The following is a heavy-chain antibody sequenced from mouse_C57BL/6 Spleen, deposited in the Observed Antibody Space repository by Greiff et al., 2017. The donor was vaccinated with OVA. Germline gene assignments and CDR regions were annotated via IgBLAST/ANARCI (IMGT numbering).Heavy chain of an antibody. CDR1: GYTFTGYW. V-gene: IGHV1-9*01. CDR3: AREGVYYYGSRSFDY. CDR2: ILPGSGST. Sequence: VKLMESGAELMKPGASVKLSCKATGYTFTGYWIEWVKQRPGHGLEWIGEILPGSGSTNYNEKFKGKATFTADTSSNTAYMQLSSLTTEDSAIYYCAREGVYYYGSRSFDYWGQGTTLTVSS. D-gene: IGHD1-1*01. J-gene: IGHJ2*01.